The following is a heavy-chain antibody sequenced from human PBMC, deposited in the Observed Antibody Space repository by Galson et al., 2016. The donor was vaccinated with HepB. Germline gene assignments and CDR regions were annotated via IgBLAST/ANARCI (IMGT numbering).Heavy chain of an antibody. CDR2: LHYSGGT. CDR3: ARGLCSGNVCYIGPDV. Sequence: SETLSLTCTVSGVSITSNYWSWFRQTPGKRPEWIGFLHYSGGTHYHPPLKSRVPIAVDTPKNLLSLSLTSVTAADTALYFCARGLCSGNVCYIGPDVWGQGTLVTVSS. D-gene: IGHD2-15*01. CDR1: GVSITSNY. J-gene: IGHJ4*02. V-gene: IGHV4-59*01.